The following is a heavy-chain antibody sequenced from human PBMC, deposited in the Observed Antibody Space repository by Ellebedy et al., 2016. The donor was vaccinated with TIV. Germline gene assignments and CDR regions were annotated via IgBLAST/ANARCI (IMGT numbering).Heavy chain of an antibody. CDR3: ATFRDGYNLFDY. D-gene: IGHD5-24*01. Sequence: GESLKISXAASGFTFSSYSMNWVRQAPGKGLEWVSSISSSSSYIYYADSVKGRFTISRDNAKNSLYLQMNSLRAEDTAVYYCATFRDGYNLFDYWGQGTLVTVSS. CDR2: ISSSSSYI. V-gene: IGHV3-21*01. J-gene: IGHJ4*02. CDR1: GFTFSSYS.